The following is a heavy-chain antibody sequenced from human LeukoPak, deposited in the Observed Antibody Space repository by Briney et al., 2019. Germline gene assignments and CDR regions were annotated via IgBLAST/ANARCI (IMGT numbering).Heavy chain of an antibody. CDR3: ARNFWSERGLDY. V-gene: IGHV3-11*03. CDR2: IYNSGSYT. D-gene: IGHD3-3*01. J-gene: IGHJ4*02. Sequence: PGGSLRLSCAASGFTFSNNYMSWSRQAPGTGLEWVSYIYNSGSYTNYAGSVKGRFTISRDNAKKSLYLQMNSHRDHDTAVYDCARNFWSERGLDYWGQGTLVTVFS. CDR1: GFTFSNNY.